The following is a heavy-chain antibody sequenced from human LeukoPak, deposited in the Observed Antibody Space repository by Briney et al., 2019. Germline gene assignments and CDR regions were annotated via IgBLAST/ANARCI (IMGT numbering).Heavy chain of an antibody. CDR1: GVSITSYY. Sequence: RTSETLSLTCTVSGVSITSYYWTWIRQPPGKGLEFIGYIQDTGITYYSPSLKSRVTISVDTSKNQFSLRLTSVTATDTAVYFCARHYCSGGSCKPDYWGQGALVTVSS. J-gene: IGHJ4*02. CDR2: IQDTGIT. V-gene: IGHV4-59*08. CDR3: ARHYCSGGSCKPDY. D-gene: IGHD2-15*01.